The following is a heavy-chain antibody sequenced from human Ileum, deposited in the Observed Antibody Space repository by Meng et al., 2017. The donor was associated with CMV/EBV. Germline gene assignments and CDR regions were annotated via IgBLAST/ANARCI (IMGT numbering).Heavy chain of an antibody. CDR2: ISTSGTTI. J-gene: IGHJ5*02. CDR1: GFLFRDSS. Sequence: LSPSCAASGFLFRDSSMDWVRQAPGKGLEWISYISTSGTTIYYADSVKGRFSISRDNANNLLYLQMNSLRVDDTAVYYCARRNWFDPWGQGTLVTVSS. V-gene: IGHV3-11*01. CDR3: ARRNWFDP.